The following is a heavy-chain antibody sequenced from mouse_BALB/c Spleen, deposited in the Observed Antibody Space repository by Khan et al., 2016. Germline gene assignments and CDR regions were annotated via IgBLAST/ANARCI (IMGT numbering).Heavy chain of an antibody. V-gene: IGHV9-3-1*01. CDR1: GYAFTNYG. D-gene: IGHD1-1*02. CDR2: IKTYSGET. J-gene: IGHJ4*01. Sequence: QVQLQQSGPEVKKPGETVKISCKTSGYAFTNYGMNWVKQAPGKGLKWMGWIKTYSGETTYAADFKGRFAFSLETSASTAYLQLNSLTYEDTAIYFCSRRWLLDRYDAMDYWGQGTLVTVSA. CDR3: SRRWLLDRYDAMDY.